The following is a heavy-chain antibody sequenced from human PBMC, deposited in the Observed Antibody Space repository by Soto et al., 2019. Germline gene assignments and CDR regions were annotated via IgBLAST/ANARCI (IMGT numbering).Heavy chain of an antibody. D-gene: IGHD3-22*01. Sequence: SETLSLTCVVSGGSISSNSWWSWVRQPPGKGLEWIGEIYHNGSTNYKSSLKSRVIIKLDKSKNQFSLKMISVTAADTALYYCARDKYYFGSRSDGLDTWGPGTLVTVS. CDR3: ARDKYYFGSRSDGLDT. V-gene: IGHV4-4*02. J-gene: IGHJ5*02. CDR1: GGSISSNSW. CDR2: IYHNGST.